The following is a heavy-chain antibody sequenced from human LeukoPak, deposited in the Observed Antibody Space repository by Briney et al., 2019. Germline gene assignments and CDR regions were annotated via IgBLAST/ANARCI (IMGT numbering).Heavy chain of an antibody. D-gene: IGHD3-3*01. J-gene: IGHJ5*02. Sequence: GESLKISCKGSGYSFTSYWIGWVRQMPGKGLGWVGIIYPGDSDTRYSPSFQGQVTISADKSISTAYLQWSSLKASDTAMYYCARRFYDFWSGEGWFDPWGQGTLVTVSS. V-gene: IGHV5-51*01. CDR1: GYSFTSYW. CDR3: ARRFYDFWSGEGWFDP. CDR2: IYPGDSDT.